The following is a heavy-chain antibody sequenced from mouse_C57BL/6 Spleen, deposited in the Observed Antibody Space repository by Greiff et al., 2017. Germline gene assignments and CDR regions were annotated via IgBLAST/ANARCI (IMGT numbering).Heavy chain of an antibody. D-gene: IGHD1-1*01. Sequence: VQLQQSGPGLVQPSQSLSITCTVSGFSLTSYGVHWVRQSPGKGLEWLGVIWRGGSTDYNAAFMSRLSITKDNSKSQVFFKMNSLQADDTAIYYCAKNRDGSHWYFDVWGTGTTVTVSS. CDR1: GFSLTSYG. CDR3: AKNRDGSHWYFDV. CDR2: IWRGGST. V-gene: IGHV2-5*01. J-gene: IGHJ1*03.